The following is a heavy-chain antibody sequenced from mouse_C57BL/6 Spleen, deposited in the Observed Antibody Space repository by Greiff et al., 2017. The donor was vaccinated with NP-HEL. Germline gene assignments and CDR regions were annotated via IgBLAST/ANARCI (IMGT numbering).Heavy chain of an antibody. Sequence: QVQLKQPGAELVKPGASVKMSCKASGYTFTSYWITWVKQRPGQGLEWIGDIYPGSGSTNYNEKFKSKATLTVDTSSSTAYMQLSSLTSEDSAVYYCARCNYDYDGWFAYWGQGTLVTVSA. CDR1: GYTFTSYW. CDR3: ARCNYDYDGWFAY. J-gene: IGHJ3*01. CDR2: IYPGSGST. V-gene: IGHV1-55*01. D-gene: IGHD2-4*01.